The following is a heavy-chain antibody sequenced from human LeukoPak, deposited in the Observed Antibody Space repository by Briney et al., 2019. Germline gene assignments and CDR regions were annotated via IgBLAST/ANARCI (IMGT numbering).Heavy chain of an antibody. Sequence: SETLSLTCTVSGGSISSRGYYWGWIRQPPGKGLEWIGSMYYSGSTYYNPSLKSRVTISVDKSKNHFSLKLSSVTAADAAVYYCARDFRGGYDFWNGYYTPHYFDYWGQGTLVSVSP. D-gene: IGHD3-3*01. CDR3: ARDFRGGYDFWNGYYTPHYFDY. CDR2: MYYSGST. CDR1: GGSISSRGYY. V-gene: IGHV4-39*07. J-gene: IGHJ4*02.